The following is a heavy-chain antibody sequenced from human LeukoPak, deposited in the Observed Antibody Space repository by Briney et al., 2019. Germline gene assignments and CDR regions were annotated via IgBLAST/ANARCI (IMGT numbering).Heavy chain of an antibody. CDR3: DPHDSSSHF. D-gene: IGHD6-6*01. V-gene: IGHV3-30-3*01. Sequence: GRSLRLSCAASGLTFSIYAMHWVRQAPGKGLEWVAFISSDGSNKYYADSVKGRFTISRDNSKNTLYLQMNSLRDEDTAVYYCDPHDSSSHFWGQGTLVTVSS. CDR1: GLTFSIYA. J-gene: IGHJ4*02. CDR2: ISSDGSNK.